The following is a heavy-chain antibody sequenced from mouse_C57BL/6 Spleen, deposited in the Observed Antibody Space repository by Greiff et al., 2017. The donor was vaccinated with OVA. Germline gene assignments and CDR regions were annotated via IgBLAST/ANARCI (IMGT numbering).Heavy chain of an antibody. V-gene: IGHV5-17*01. D-gene: IGHD1-1*01. CDR2: ISSGSSTI. J-gene: IGHJ3*01. Sequence: DVQLQESGGGLVKPGGSLKLSCAASGFTFSDYGMHWVRQAPEKGLEWVAYISSGSSTIYYADTVKGRFTISRDNAKNTLFLQMTSLRSEDTAMYYCARGTFGSSYVFAYWGQGTLVTVSA. CDR1: GFTFSDYG. CDR3: ARGTFGSSYVFAY.